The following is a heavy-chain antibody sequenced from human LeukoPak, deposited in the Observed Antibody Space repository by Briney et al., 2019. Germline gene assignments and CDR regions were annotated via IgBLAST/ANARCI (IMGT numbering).Heavy chain of an antibody. CDR1: GYTFTNYA. V-gene: IGHV1-3*01. J-gene: IGHJ5*02. Sequence: GASVKVSCKASGYTFTNYAMNWVRQAPGQRLEWMGWINAGNGNTKYSQKFQGRVTITRDTSASTAYMELSSLRFEDTAVYYCARDRSYGSELYNWFDPWGQGTLVIVSS. CDR2: INAGNGNT. D-gene: IGHD3-10*01. CDR3: ARDRSYGSELYNWFDP.